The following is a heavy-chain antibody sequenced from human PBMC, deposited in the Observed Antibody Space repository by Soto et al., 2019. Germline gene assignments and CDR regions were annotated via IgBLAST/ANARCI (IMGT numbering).Heavy chain of an antibody. CDR2: INAGNGDT. V-gene: IGHV1-3*01. CDR3: AREGATVTTSAYNWFDS. D-gene: IGHD4-4*01. CDR1: GYTFTRYV. Sequence: GASVKVSCKASGYTFTRYVMHWVRQAPGQRPEWLGWINAGNGDTKYSQDFQGRVTITADTSASTAYMELSSLRSEDTAVYYCAREGATVTTSAYNWFDSWGQGTLVIVSS. J-gene: IGHJ5*01.